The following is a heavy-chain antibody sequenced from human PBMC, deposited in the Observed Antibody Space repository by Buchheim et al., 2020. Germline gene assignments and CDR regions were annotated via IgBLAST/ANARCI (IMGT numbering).Heavy chain of an antibody. CDR3: AKTYYDFWSGPINYYYYGMDV. CDR1: GFTFSSYG. V-gene: IGHV3-30*18. D-gene: IGHD3-3*01. J-gene: IGHJ6*02. CDR2: ISNDGSNK. Sequence: QVQLVESGGGVVQPGRSLRLSCAASGFTFSSYGMHWVRQAPGKGLEWVAVISNDGSNKYYADSVKGRFTISRDNSKNTLYLQMNSLRAEDTAVYYCAKTYYDFWSGPINYYYYGMDVWGQGTT.